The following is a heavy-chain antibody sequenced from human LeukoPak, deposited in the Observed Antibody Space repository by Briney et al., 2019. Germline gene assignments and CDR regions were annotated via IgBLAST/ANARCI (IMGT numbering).Heavy chain of an antibody. CDR3: ARGPVPDY. D-gene: IGHD1-1*01. V-gene: IGHV4-39*07. CDR1: GGSISSSSYC. Sequence: SETLSLTCTVSGGSISSSSYCWGWIRQPPGKGLEWIGSIYYSGSTYYNPSLKSRVTISVDTSKNQFSLKLSSVTAADTAVYYCARGPVPDYWGQGTLVTVSS. CDR2: IYYSGST. J-gene: IGHJ4*02.